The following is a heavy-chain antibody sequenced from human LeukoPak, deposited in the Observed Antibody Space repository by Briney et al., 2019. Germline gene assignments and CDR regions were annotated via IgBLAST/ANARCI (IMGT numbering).Heavy chain of an antibody. CDR2: MNPNSGNT. CDR1: GYTFTSYD. J-gene: IGHJ4*02. D-gene: IGHD3-3*01. CDR3: ARGPSWSGYSQPYYFDY. V-gene: IGHV1-8*03. Sequence: GASVKVSCKASGYTFTSYDINWVRQAAGQGLEWMGWMNPNSGNTGYAQKFQGRVTITRTTSISTAYMELSSLRSEDTAVYSCARGPSWSGYSQPYYFDYWGQGTLVTVSS.